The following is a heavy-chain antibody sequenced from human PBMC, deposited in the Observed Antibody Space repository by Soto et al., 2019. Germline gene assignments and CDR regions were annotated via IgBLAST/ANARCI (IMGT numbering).Heavy chain of an antibody. CDR3: AREVQYSSSSRRVWFDP. V-gene: IGHV4-31*03. CDR2: IYYSGST. Sequence: QVQLQESGPGLVKPSQTLSLTCTVSGGSISSGGYYWSWIRQHPGKGLEWIGYIYYSGSTYYNPSLKSRVTISEDTSKNQFSLKLSSVTAADTAVYYCAREVQYSSSSRRVWFDPWGQGTLVTVSS. CDR1: GGSISSGGYY. D-gene: IGHD6-6*01. J-gene: IGHJ5*02.